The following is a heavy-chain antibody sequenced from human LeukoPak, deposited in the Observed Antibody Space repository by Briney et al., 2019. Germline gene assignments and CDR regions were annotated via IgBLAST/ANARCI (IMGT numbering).Heavy chain of an antibody. J-gene: IGHJ4*02. CDR2: ISHDGNDK. V-gene: IGHV3-30*18. CDR3: AKSKTYGDFGYFDY. CDR1: GFSFSSYG. Sequence: GRSLRLSCAASGFSFSSYGMNWVRQAPGQGLEWVAFISHDGNDKDYADSVKGRFTISRDNSKNTLYVQMNSLRAEDTAMYYCAKSKTYGDFGYFDYWGQGILATVSS. D-gene: IGHD4-17*01.